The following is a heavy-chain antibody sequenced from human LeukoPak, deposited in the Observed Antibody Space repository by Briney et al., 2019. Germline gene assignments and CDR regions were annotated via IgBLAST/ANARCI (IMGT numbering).Heavy chain of an antibody. CDR1: GVSINSDW. J-gene: IGHJ6*02. V-gene: IGHV4-4*02. CDR3: ARGPRV. Sequence: PSETLSLTCAVSGVSINSDWWSWIRPPPGEGLEWIGEIFHSGSTNFNPSLRSRVTISPDKSKNQFSLKLTSVTAADTAVYHCARGPRVWGQGTTVTVSS. CDR2: IFHSGST.